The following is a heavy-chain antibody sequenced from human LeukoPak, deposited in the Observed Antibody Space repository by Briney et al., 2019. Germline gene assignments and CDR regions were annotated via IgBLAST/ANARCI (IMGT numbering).Heavy chain of an antibody. CDR2: ISYDGSNK. CDR3: AKAYGSGSYYQNWFDP. CDR1: GFTFSSYA. V-gene: IGHV3-30*18. D-gene: IGHD3-10*01. Sequence: PGGSLRLSCAASGFTFSSYAMHWVRQAPGKGLEWVAVISYDGSNKYYGDSVKGRFTISRDNSKNTLYLQMNSLRAEDTAVYYCAKAYGSGSYYQNWFDPWGQGTLVTVSS. J-gene: IGHJ5*02.